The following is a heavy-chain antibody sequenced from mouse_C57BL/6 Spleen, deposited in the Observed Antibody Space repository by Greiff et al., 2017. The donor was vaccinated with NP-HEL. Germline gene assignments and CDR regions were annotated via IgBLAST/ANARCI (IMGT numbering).Heavy chain of an antibody. CDR1: GFTFSDYG. CDR3: ARRAYYGSRDYAMDY. J-gene: IGHJ4*01. D-gene: IGHD1-1*01. CDR2: ISSGSSTI. Sequence: EVKLVESGGGLVKPGGSLKLSCAASGFTFSDYGMHWVRQAPEKGLEWVAYISSGSSTIYYADTVKGRFTISRDNAKNTLFLQMTSLRSEDTAMYYCARRAYYGSRDYAMDYWGQGTSVTVSS. V-gene: IGHV5-17*01.